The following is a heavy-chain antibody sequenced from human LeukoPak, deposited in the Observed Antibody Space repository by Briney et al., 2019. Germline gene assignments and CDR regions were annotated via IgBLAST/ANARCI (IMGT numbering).Heavy chain of an antibody. CDR1: GFTFSDYY. V-gene: IGHV3-11*01. J-gene: IGHJ4*02. Sequence: GGFLRLSCVASGFTFSDYYMSWIRQAPGKGLEWVSYISGSGYTIYYADSVKGRFTISRDNAKNSLHLQMNSLRAEDTAVYYCARDLIAAAGTPDYWGQGTLVTVSS. D-gene: IGHD6-13*01. CDR3: ARDLIAAAGTPDY. CDR2: ISGSGYTI.